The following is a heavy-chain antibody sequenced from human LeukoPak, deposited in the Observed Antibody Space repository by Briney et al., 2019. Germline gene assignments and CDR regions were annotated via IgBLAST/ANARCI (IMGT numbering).Heavy chain of an antibody. D-gene: IGHD3-16*01. V-gene: IGHV4-30-2*01. CDR3: ARERVSSTWGGYFDY. CDR2: IYHSGST. J-gene: IGHJ4*02. CDR1: GGSISSGGYS. Sequence: PSETLSLTCAVSGGSISSGGYSWSWIRQPPGKGLEWIGYIYHSGSTYYNPSLKSRVTISVDRSKNQFSLKLSSVTAADTAVYYCARERVSSTWGGYFDYWGQGTLVTVSS.